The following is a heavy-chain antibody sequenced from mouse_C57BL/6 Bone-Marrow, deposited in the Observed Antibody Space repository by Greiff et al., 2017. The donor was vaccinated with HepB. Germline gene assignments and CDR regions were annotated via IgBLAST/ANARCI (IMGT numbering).Heavy chain of an antibody. Sequence: QVHVKQPGAELVKPGASVKLSCKASGYTFTSYWMQWVKQRPGQGLEWIGEIDPSDSYTNYNQKFKGKATLTVDTSSSTAYMQLSSLTSEDSAVYYCARGNWGDYWGQGTTLTVSS. CDR1: GYTFTSYW. CDR3: ARGNWGDY. J-gene: IGHJ2*01. D-gene: IGHD4-1*01. CDR2: IDPSDSYT. V-gene: IGHV1-50*01.